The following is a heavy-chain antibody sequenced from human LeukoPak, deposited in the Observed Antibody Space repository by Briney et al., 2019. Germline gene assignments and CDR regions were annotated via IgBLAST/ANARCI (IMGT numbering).Heavy chain of an antibody. D-gene: IGHD2-21*02. CDR1: GFDFSAYA. J-gene: IGHJ3*01. V-gene: IGHV3-23*01. CDR3: AKGGAALTGAPHGDVVTTTLDGFDL. CDR2: VSGSGYRR. Sequence: PGGSLRLSCAASGFDFSAYAMTWVRQAPGKGLEWVSTVSGSGYRRYYADSVKGRFTVSRDNAKKTIFVQMHSLRAEDTAKYYCAKGGAALTGAPHGDVVTTTLDGFDLWGQGAMVTVSS.